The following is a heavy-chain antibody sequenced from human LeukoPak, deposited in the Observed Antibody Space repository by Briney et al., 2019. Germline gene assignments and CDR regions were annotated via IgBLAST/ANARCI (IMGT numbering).Heavy chain of an antibody. D-gene: IGHD6-19*01. Sequence: GGSLRLSCAASAFTFTSFAMTWVRQAPGKGLEWDSTIGGSGGGTFYADSVKGRFTISRDNSKNTLYLQMNSLRVDDTAVYYCAKGSSSGWSKFDYWGQGTLVTVSS. CDR2: IGGSGGGT. J-gene: IGHJ4*02. CDR3: AKGSSSGWSKFDY. V-gene: IGHV3-23*01. CDR1: AFTFTSFA.